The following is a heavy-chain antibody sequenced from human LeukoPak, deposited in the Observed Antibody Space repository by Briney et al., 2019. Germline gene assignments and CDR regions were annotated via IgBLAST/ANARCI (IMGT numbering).Heavy chain of an antibody. V-gene: IGHV4-39*01. J-gene: IGHJ6*02. CDR3: ARLSVVPAAHYYYVMDV. CDR1: GGSISSSSYY. D-gene: IGHD2-2*01. CDR2: SYYSGST. Sequence: SETLSLTCTVSGGSISSSSYYWGWIRQPPGKGLEWIGSSYYSGSTYYNPSLKSRVTISVDTSKNQFSLKLSSVTAADTAVYYCARLSVVPAAHYYYVMDVWGQGTTVTVSS.